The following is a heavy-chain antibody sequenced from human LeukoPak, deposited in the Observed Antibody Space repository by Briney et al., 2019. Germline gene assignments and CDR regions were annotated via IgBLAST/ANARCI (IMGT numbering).Heavy chain of an antibody. CDR2: ISSNGGST. CDR3: ARETGSGCLDY. Sequence: GGSLRLSCAASGFTFSSYAMHWVRQAPGKGLEYVSAISSNGGSTYYANSVKGRFTISRDNSKNTLYLQMGSLRAEDMAVYYCARETGSGCLDYWGQGTLVTVSS. V-gene: IGHV3-64*01. J-gene: IGHJ4*02. D-gene: IGHD6-19*01. CDR1: GFTFSSYA.